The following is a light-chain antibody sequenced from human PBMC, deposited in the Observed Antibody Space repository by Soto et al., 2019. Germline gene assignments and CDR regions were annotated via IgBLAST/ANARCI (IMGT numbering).Light chain of an antibody. Sequence: QLVLTQSSSASASLGSSVKLTCTLSSGHSSYIIAWHHQQPGKAPRYLMKLEGSGSYNKGSGGPDRFSGSSSGADRYLTISILQFEDEANYYCETWDSNTRVFGGGTKLTVL. CDR3: ETWDSNTRV. CDR1: SGHSSYI. J-gene: IGLJ2*01. V-gene: IGLV4-60*02. CDR2: LEGSGSY.